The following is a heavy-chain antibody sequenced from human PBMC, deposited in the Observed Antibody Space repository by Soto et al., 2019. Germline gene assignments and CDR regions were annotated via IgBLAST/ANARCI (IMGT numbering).Heavy chain of an antibody. Sequence: GGSLRLSCAASGFTFSSYAMSWVRQAPGKGLEWVSAISGSGGSTYYADSVKGRFTISRDNSKNTLYLQMNSLRAEDMAVYYCAKVVARRFWSGLYYYYGMDVWGQGTTVTVSS. CDR1: GFTFSSYA. V-gene: IGHV3-23*01. CDR3: AKVVARRFWSGLYYYYGMDV. CDR2: ISGSGGST. J-gene: IGHJ6*02. D-gene: IGHD3-3*01.